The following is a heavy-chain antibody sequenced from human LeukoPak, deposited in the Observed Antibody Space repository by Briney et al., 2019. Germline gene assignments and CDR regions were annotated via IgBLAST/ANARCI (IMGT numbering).Heavy chain of an antibody. CDR1: GGSISSSSYY. CDR3: ARHRQWPDFDY. Sequence: TASETLSLTCTVSGGSISSSSYYWGWIRQPPGKGLEWIGSIYYSGSTYYNPSLKSRVTISVDTSKNQFSLKLSSVTAADTAVYYCARHRQWPDFDYWGQGTLVTVSS. D-gene: IGHD6-19*01. J-gene: IGHJ4*02. V-gene: IGHV4-39*01. CDR2: IYYSGST.